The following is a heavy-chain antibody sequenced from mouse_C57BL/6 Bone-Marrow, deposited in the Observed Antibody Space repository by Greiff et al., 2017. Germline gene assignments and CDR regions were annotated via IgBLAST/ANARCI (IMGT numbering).Heavy chain of an antibody. CDR2: IRNKANGYTT. CDR3: ARYNGNYDY. Sequence: EVKLQESGGGLVQPGGSLSLSCAASGFTFTDYYMSWVRQPPGKALEWLGFIRNKANGYTTEYSASVKGRFTISRDNSQSILYLQMNALRAEDSATYYCARYNGNYDYWGQGTALTVTS. D-gene: IGHD2-1*01. V-gene: IGHV7-3*01. J-gene: IGHJ2*01. CDR1: GFTFTDYY.